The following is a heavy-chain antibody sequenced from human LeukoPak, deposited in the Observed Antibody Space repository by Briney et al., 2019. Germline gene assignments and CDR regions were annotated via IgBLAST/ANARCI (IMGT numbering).Heavy chain of an antibody. D-gene: IGHD3-22*01. CDR3: ATTNDGGGYQWGDFFDF. J-gene: IGHJ4*02. CDR1: GGTSNSHA. Sequence: SVKVSCKASGGTSNSHAISWVRQAPGQGLEWMGRIIPNLGTTNRAQNFQDRVTLTADKSTNTAYMELTSLTSDDAAVYYCATTNDGGGYQWGDFFDFWGQGTLVTVSS. CDR2: IIPNLGTT. V-gene: IGHV1-69*04.